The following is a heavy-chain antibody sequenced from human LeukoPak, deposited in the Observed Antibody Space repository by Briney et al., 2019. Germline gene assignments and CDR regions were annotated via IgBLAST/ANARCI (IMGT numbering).Heavy chain of an antibody. CDR2: ISSSSSTI. CDR3: ARDNRRSWGYFDY. Sequence: GSRRLSCVASGFSFSTYSMNWVRQAPGKGLEWVSYISSSSSTIYYADSVKGRFTISRDNAKNSLYLQMNSLRDEDTAVYYCARDNRRSWGYFDYWGQGTLVTVSS. V-gene: IGHV3-48*02. CDR1: GFSFSTYS. D-gene: IGHD6-13*01. J-gene: IGHJ4*02.